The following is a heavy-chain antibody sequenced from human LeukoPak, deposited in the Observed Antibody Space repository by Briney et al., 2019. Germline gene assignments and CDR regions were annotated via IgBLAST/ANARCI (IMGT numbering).Heavy chain of an antibody. CDR1: GFTFRRYT. J-gene: IGHJ4*02. D-gene: IGHD6-19*01. Sequence: GGSLRLSCAASGFTFRRYTMNWVRQAPGKGVEWVSSISSGSNYIYYTDSVKRRFTISRDNAKNSLYLQMNSLRAEDTAVYYCSRDSSGWRLFDYWGQGTLVTVSS. V-gene: IGHV3-21*01. CDR3: SRDSSGWRLFDY. CDR2: ISSGSNYI.